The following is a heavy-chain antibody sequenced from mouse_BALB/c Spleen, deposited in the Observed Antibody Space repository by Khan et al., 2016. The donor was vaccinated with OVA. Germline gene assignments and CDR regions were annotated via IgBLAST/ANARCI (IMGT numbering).Heavy chain of an antibody. CDR3: ARNPFAY. CDR2: IDPYDSET. Sequence: QVQLQQPGAELVRPGASVKLSCEASGYTFTSYWMNWVKQSPEQGLEWIGRIDPYDSETHYNQNFKDKAILTVDKSSSTAYMQLSIVTSECSAVYYCARNPFAYWGQGTLVTVSA. V-gene: IGHV1-52*01. J-gene: IGHJ3*01. CDR1: GYTFTSYW.